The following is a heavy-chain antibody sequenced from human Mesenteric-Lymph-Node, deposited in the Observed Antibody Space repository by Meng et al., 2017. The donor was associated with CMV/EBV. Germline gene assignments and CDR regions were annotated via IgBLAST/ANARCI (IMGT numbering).Heavy chain of an antibody. CDR2: IYSAGSST. D-gene: IGHD1-26*01. J-gene: IGHJ3*01. Sequence: GGSLRLSCAASGFTFRSFAMSWVRQAPGKGLEWVSVIYSAGSSTYYADSVKGRFTISRDNSKNTLYLQMNSLRAEDTAVYYCAKDSSVYSGIYYRPFDAFDVWGQGTTVTVSS. CDR3: AKDSSVYSGIYYRPFDAFDV. V-gene: IGHV3-23*03. CDR1: GFTFRSFA.